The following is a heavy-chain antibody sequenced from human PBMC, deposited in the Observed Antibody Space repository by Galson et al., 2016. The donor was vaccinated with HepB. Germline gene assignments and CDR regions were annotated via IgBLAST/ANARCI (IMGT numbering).Heavy chain of an antibody. CDR3: ARDNWDDAGCSVDH. CDR2: MSHDGSHI. D-gene: IGHD1-20*01. J-gene: IGHJ4*02. V-gene: IGHV3-30*03. Sequence: SLRLSCAASGFTFSNYGMHWIRQAPGKGLEWVAVMSHDGSHIFYVDSVKGRFSISRDNSKNTLYLEINSLRAEDTAVYYCARDNWDDAGCSVDHWGQGTLVTVSS. CDR1: GFTFSNYG.